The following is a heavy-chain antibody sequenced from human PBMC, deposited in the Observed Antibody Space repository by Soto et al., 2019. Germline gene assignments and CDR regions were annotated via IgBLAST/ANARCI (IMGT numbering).Heavy chain of an antibody. D-gene: IGHD2-21*01. CDR2: ISHDGNYK. CDR1: GFSLNNYG. V-gene: IGHV3-33*01. CDR3: ARDRNFVFDY. Sequence: QVQLVESGGGVVQPGRSLRLSCAASGFSLNNYGMHWVRQAPGKGLEWVAVISHDGNYKDYEYSVKGRFTISRDSSKNAIYMQMDSLRAEDTAVYYCARDRNFVFDYWGQGTLVTVSS. J-gene: IGHJ4*02.